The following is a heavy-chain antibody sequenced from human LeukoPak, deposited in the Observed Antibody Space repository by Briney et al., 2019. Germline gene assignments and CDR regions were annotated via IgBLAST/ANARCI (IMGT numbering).Heavy chain of an antibody. CDR2: IYYSGST. D-gene: IGHD6-13*01. CDR3: ATRRALEQLENYYGMDV. CDR1: GGSISSYY. Sequence: SETLSLTCTVSGGSISSYYWSWIRQPPGKGLEWIGYIYYSGSTNYNPSLKSRVTISVDTSKNQFSLKLSSVTAADTAVYYCATRRALEQLENYYGMDVWGQGTTVTVSS. V-gene: IGHV4-59*08. J-gene: IGHJ6*02.